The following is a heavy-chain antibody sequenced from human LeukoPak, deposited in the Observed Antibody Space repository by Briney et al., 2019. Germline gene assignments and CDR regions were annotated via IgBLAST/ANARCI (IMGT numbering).Heavy chain of an antibody. CDR2: IIPIFGTA. CDR1: GGTFSSYA. V-gene: IGHV1-69*05. J-gene: IGHJ1*01. Sequence: ASVKVSCKASGGTFSSYAISWVRQAPGPGLEWMGGIIPIFGTANYAQKFQGRVTITTDESTSTAYMELSSLRSEVTAVYYCARAPNLYGSGSYLGYFQHWGQGTLVTVSS. CDR3: ARAPNLYGSGSYLGYFQH. D-gene: IGHD3-10*01.